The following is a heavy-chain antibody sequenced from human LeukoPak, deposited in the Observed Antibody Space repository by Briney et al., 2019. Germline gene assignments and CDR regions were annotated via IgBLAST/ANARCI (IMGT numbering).Heavy chain of an antibody. CDR3: ARERGRNEDYFDY. CDR2: IVHILGTA. J-gene: IGHJ4*02. CDR1: GCTFSSHT. Sequence: SVNVTCKASGCTFSSHTIAWVRQLPAQGLEWMGGIVHILGTATYAQKFQGRVTITADESTSTVYMEVSSLKCEDSAAYYWARERGRNEDYFDYWGQGGLVAVSS. V-gene: IGHV1-69*13. D-gene: IGHD1-1*01.